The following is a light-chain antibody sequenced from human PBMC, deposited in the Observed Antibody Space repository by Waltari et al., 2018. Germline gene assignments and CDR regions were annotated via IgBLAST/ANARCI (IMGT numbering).Light chain of an antibody. CDR3: QQASSFPIT. V-gene: IGKV1-12*01. CDR2: GES. Sequence: DIQMTQSPSSVSASVGDRVTITCRASQGISNWLAWYQQKPGKAPKLLIYGESSLQTGVPERFSGSGSGTEFTLTISSLQPEDFATYYCQQASSFPITFGPGTKVEIK. CDR1: QGISNW. J-gene: IGKJ3*01.